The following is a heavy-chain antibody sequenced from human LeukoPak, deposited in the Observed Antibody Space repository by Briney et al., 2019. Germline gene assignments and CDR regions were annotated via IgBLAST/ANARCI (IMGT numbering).Heavy chain of an antibody. CDR2: IYPGDSDT. D-gene: IGHD1/OR15-1a*01. CDR3: ARWRGLALNNIWFDP. CDR1: GYSFTSCW. V-gene: IGHV5-51*01. Sequence: GESLKISRKGSGYSFTSCWSGWVRQMPGKGLEWMGIIYPGDSDTRYSPSFQGQVTISADKSISTAYLQWSSLKASDTAMYYCARWRGLALNNIWFDPWGQGTLVTVSS. J-gene: IGHJ5*02.